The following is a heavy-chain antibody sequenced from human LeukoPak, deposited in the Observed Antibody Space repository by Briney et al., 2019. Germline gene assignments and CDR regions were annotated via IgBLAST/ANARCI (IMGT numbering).Heavy chain of an antibody. CDR3: ARPMVRGVWYYFDY. Sequence: SETLSLTCTVSGGSISSSSYYWGWIRQPPGKGLEWIGSIYYSGSTYYNPSLKSRVTISVDTSKNQFSLKLSSVTAADTAVYYCARPMVRGVWYYFDYWGQGTLVTVSS. D-gene: IGHD3-10*01. V-gene: IGHV4-39*07. J-gene: IGHJ4*02. CDR2: IYYSGST. CDR1: GGSISSSSYY.